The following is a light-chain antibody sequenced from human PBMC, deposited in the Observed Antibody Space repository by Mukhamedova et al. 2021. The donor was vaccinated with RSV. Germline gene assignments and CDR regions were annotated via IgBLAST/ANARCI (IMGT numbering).Light chain of an antibody. J-gene: IGKJ4*01. Sequence: WYQRRVHGEAPKLLVYGTSRLASGVPSRFSGSGSGSDYTLSISGLQPEDLATYSCQQYFTTHLSFGGGTKVHI. V-gene: IGKV1-NL1*01. CDR2: GTS. CDR3: QQYFTTHLS.